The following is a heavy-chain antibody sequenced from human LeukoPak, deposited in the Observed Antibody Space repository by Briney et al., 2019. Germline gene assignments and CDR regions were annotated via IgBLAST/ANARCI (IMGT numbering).Heavy chain of an antibody. CDR1: GYTFTSYD. J-gene: IGHJ2*01. D-gene: IGHD6-6*01. CDR3: ARGRTSSSSRYFDL. CDR2: MNPNSGNT. V-gene: IGHV1-8*03. Sequence: GASVKVSCKASGYTFTSYDINWVRQAPGQGLEWMGWMNPNSGNTGHAQKFQGRVTITRNTSISTGYMELSSLRSEDTAVYYCARGRTSSSSRYFDLWGRGTLVTVSS.